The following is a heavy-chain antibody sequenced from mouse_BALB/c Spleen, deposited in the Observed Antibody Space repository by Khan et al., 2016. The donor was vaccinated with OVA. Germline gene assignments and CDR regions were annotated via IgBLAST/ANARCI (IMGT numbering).Heavy chain of an antibody. D-gene: IGHD1-1*02. CDR2: IDPFSGAT. V-gene: IGHV1S135*01. CDR1: GYSFTTYY. CDR3: SRRGLGSWFTY. J-gene: IGHJ3*01. Sequence: VQLKQSGPELMKPGASVKISCKASGYSFTTYYIHWVMQSHGTSLEWIGYIDPFSGATTYNQKFRGKATLTVDKSSSTAYIHLSNLTSEDSAVYYCSRRGLGSWFTYWGQGTMVTVSA.